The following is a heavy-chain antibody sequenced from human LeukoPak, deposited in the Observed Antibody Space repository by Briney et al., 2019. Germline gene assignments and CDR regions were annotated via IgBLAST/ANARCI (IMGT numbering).Heavy chain of an antibody. CDR1: GYTFTTYW. V-gene: IGHV5-51*01. Sequence: GESLKISCKASGYTFTTYWIGWVRQMPGKGLEWMGIIYPDDSDTTYSPSFQGQVTMSADKSISTAYLQWSSLKASDTAIYYCARAPNSGNYSPRLFDYWGQGTLVTASS. CDR3: ARAPNSGNYSPRLFDY. J-gene: IGHJ4*02. D-gene: IGHD1-26*01. CDR2: IYPDDSDT.